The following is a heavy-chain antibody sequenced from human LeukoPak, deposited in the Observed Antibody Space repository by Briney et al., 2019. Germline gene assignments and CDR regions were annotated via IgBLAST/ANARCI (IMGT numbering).Heavy chain of an antibody. CDR3: ARDHGGNTDDFDY. CDR2: IIPIFGTA. V-gene: IGHV1-69*13. J-gene: IGHJ4*02. Sequence: SVKVSCKASGGTFSSYAISWVRQAPGQGLEWMGGIIPIFGTANYAQKFQGRVTITADESTSTAYMELSSLRSEDTAVYYCARDHGGNTDDFDYWGQGILVTVSS. D-gene: IGHD4-23*01. CDR1: GGTFSSYA.